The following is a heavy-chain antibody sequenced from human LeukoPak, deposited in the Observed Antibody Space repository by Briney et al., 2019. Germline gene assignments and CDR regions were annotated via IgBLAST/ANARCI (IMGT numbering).Heavy chain of an antibody. D-gene: IGHD6-13*01. CDR1: GFTFSIYA. J-gene: IGHJ5*02. V-gene: IGHV3-23*01. CDR3: AKGRIAAASTNWFDP. CDR2: VSGSGTTT. Sequence: PGRSLRLSCATAGFTFSIYAMNWVRQAPGKGLEWVSVVSGSGTTTYYADYVKGRFPISRDNSNNTLYLQMNSPRSEDTAVYYCAKGRIAAASTNWFDPWGQGTLVTVSS.